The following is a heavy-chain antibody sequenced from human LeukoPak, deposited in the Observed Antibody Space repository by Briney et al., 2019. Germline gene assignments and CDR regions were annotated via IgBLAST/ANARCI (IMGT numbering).Heavy chain of an antibody. Sequence: GSLRLSCTASGSSVSNYYMSWVRQAPVKGLEWVPVIYSGGNTYYTDSVKGRFTISRDNSKNTLYLQMNSLRAEDTAVYYCAKDLRTYSPPADYWGQGTLVTVSS. CDR1: GSSVSNYY. J-gene: IGHJ4*02. CDR3: AKDLRTYSPPADY. CDR2: IYSGGNT. V-gene: IGHV3-53*01. D-gene: IGHD6-13*01.